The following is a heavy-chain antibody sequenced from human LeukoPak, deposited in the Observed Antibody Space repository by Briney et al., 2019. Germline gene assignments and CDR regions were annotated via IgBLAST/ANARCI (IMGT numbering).Heavy chain of an antibody. D-gene: IGHD5-12*01. CDR2: ISAYNGNT. V-gene: IGHV1-18*01. CDR3: ARARLIVATRWFDP. CDR1: GYTFTSYG. Sequence: ASVKVSCKASGYTFTSYGISWVRQAPGQGLEWMGWISAYNGNTNYAQKLQGRVTMTTDTSTSTAYMELRSLRSDDRAVYYCARARLIVATRWFDPWGQGTLVTVSS. J-gene: IGHJ5*02.